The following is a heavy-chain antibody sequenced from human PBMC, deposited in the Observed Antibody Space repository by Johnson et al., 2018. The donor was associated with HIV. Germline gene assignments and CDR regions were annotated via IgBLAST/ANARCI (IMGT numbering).Heavy chain of an antibody. CDR3: AKVRKGSGWLWVFDI. CDR2: IYSGGST. D-gene: IGHD6-19*01. J-gene: IGHJ3*02. V-gene: IGHV3-66*01. Sequence: EQLVESGGGLVQPGGSLRLSCAASGFTFSDYYMSWIRQAPGKGLEWVSVIYSGGSTYYADSVKGRFTISRDNSKNTLYLQMNSLGAEETAVYYCAKVRKGSGWLWVFDIWGKGQWSPSLQ. CDR1: GFTFSDYY.